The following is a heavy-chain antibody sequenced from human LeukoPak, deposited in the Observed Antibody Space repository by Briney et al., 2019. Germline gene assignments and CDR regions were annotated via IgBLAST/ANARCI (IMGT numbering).Heavy chain of an antibody. V-gene: IGHV4-39*07. D-gene: IGHD3-9*01. CDR3: ARILGYDILTGKYFLRPTNWFDP. CDR2: IYYSGST. Sequence: PSETLSLTCTVSGGSISSSSYYWGWIRQPPGKGLEWIGSIYYSGSTYYNPSLKSRVTISVDTSKNQFSLKLSSVTAADTAVYYCARILGYDILTGKYFLRPTNWFDPWGQGTLVTVSS. CDR1: GGSISSSSYY. J-gene: IGHJ5*02.